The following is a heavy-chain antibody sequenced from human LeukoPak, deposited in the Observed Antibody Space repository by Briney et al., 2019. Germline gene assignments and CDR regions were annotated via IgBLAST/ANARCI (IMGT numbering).Heavy chain of an antibody. Sequence: GGSLRLSCSASGFTFSSCWMSWVRQAPGKGLEWMANIKQDGSVQNYVDSVKGRFTISRDNAKDSLFLQLNNLRAEDTAVYFCARDGIMTYAFDIWGQGTKVTVSP. D-gene: IGHD1-1*01. V-gene: IGHV3-7*01. CDR2: IKQDGSVQ. J-gene: IGHJ3*02. CDR3: ARDGIMTYAFDI. CDR1: GFTFSSCW.